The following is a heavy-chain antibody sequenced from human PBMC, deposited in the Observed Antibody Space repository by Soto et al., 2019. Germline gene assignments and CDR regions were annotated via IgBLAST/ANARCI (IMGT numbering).Heavy chain of an antibody. CDR2: IWYDGSNK. CDR3: ARVGQYYDILTGYEYYYGMDV. Sequence: GGSLRLSCAASGFTFSSYGMHWVRQAPGKGLEWVAVIWYDGSNKYYADSVKGRFTISRDNSKNTLYLQMNSLRAEGTAVYYCARVGQYYDILTGYEYYYGMDVWGQGTTVTVSS. J-gene: IGHJ6*02. CDR1: GFTFSSYG. V-gene: IGHV3-33*01. D-gene: IGHD3-9*01.